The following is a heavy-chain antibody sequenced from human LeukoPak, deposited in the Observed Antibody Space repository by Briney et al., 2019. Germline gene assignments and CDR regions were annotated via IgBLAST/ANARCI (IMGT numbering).Heavy chain of an antibody. Sequence: SQTLSLTCTVSGGSISSGGYYWSWIRQHPGKGLEWIGYIYYSGSTYYNPSLKSRVTISVDTFKNQFSLKLSSVTAADTAVYYCAREPYCGGDCYSGVFDWGQGTLVTVSS. V-gene: IGHV4-31*03. CDR2: IYYSGST. CDR1: GGSISSGGYY. D-gene: IGHD2-21*02. J-gene: IGHJ4*02. CDR3: AREPYCGGDCYSGVFD.